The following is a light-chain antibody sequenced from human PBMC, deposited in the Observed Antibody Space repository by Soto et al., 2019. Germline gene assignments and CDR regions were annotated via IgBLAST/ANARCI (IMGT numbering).Light chain of an antibody. CDR1: QTISTY. V-gene: IGKV1-39*01. CDR2: DAS. Sequence: DIQMTQSPSSLSASVGDRVTITCRASQTISTYLNWYQQKPGKAPRRLIYDASSLLSGVPSRFSGSRSGTDFTLTIASLQPEDFSTYYCQQSDSTPYTFGQGTKVEI. CDR3: QQSDSTPYT. J-gene: IGKJ2*01.